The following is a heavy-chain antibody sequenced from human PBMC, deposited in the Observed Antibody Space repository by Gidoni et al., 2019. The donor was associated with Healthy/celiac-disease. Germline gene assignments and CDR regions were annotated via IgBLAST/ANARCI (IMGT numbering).Heavy chain of an antibody. V-gene: IGHV3-11*01. Sequence: QVQLVESGGGLVKPGGSLRLACAASGFTFSDYYMSWIRQAPGKGLGWVSYISSSGSTIYYADSVKGRFTISRDNAKNTLYLQINSLRAEDTAVYYCARDQDVRGISSARTWNWYFDLWGRGTLVTVSS. CDR3: ARDQDVRGISSARTWNWYFDL. CDR2: ISSSGSTI. D-gene: IGHD6-13*01. J-gene: IGHJ2*01. CDR1: GFTFSDYY.